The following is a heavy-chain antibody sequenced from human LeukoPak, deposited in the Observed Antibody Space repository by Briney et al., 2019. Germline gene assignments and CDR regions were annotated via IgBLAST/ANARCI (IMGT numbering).Heavy chain of an antibody. V-gene: IGHV3-74*01. J-gene: IGHJ1*01. CDR3: ARAPAEIGGYYPEYFRH. D-gene: IGHD3-22*01. CDR1: GFTFSRYW. CDR2: IKSDGST. Sequence: GSLRLSCAASGFTFSRYWMHWVRQAPGKGLVWVSRIKSDGSTNYADYVKGRFTISRDNAKNTVSLQMNSLRAEDTGVYYCARAPAEIGGYYPEYFRHWGQGTLVTVSS.